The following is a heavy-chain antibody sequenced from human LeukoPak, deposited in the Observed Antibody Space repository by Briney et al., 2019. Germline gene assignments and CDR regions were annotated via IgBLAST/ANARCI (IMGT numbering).Heavy chain of an antibody. Sequence: GRSLRLSCAASGFTFDDYAMHWVRQAPGKGLEWVSGISWNSGSIGYADSVKGRFTISRDNAKNSLYLQMNSLRAEDTALYYCAKDIYGDYVFYDFDYWGQGALVTVSS. D-gene: IGHD4-17*01. J-gene: IGHJ4*02. V-gene: IGHV3-9*01. CDR2: ISWNSGSI. CDR3: AKDIYGDYVFYDFDY. CDR1: GFTFDDYA.